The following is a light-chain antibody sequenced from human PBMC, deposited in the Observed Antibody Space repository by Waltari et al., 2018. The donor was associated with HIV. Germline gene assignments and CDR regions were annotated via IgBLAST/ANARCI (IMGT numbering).Light chain of an antibody. J-gene: IGLJ2*01. CDR3: AVRDDRLNGVL. Sequence: QSVLTQPPSVSGTPGQKVTISSSCGSSNIGRNPLNWYPQLPGTAPKLLIYSNNQRSSGVPDRFSGSKSGTSASLAISGLQSDDETDYYCAVRDDRLNGVLFGGGTRLTVL. CDR2: SNN. V-gene: IGLV1-44*01. CDR1: SSNIGRNP.